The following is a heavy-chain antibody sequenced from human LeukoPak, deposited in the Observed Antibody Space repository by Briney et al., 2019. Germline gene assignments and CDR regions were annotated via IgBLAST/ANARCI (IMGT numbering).Heavy chain of an antibody. D-gene: IGHD4-23*01. Sequence: GGSLSLSCAASGFTFTSYGMHWVRQAPGGGLEWVAVIWYDGTNEKYADSVKGRFTISRDNSKNTLYLQMNSLRAEDTAVYYCARDFYGGKGDYYDYWGQGTLVTVSS. CDR2: IWYDGTNE. J-gene: IGHJ4*02. CDR1: GFTFTSYG. V-gene: IGHV3-33*01. CDR3: ARDFYGGKGDYYDY.